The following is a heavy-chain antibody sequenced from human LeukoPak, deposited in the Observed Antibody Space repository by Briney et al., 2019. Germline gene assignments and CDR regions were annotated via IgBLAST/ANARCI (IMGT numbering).Heavy chain of an antibody. CDR1: GFTFSSYA. CDR3: ARDGVGWYQLLIYYYGMDV. D-gene: IGHD2-2*01. V-gene: IGHV3-30-3*01. J-gene: IGHJ6*02. CDR2: IPYDGSNK. Sequence: PGGSLRLSCAASGFTFSSYAMHWVRQAPGKGLEWVAVIPYDGSNKYYADSVKGRFTISRDNSKNTLYLQMNSLRAEDTAVYYCARDGVGWYQLLIYYYGMDVWGQGTTVTVSS.